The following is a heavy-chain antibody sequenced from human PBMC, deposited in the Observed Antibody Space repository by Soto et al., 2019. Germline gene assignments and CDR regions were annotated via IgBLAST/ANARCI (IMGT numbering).Heavy chain of an antibody. CDR2: IIPIFGTA. V-gene: IGHV1-69*01. CDR1: GGTFSSYA. Sequence: QVQLVQSGAEVKKPGSSVKVSCKASGGTFSSYAISWVRQAPGQGLEWMGGIIPIFGTANYAQKFQGRVTITADESTSTAYMELSSLRSDDTAVYYCARYYDSSGYYSGYNWFDPWGQGTLVTVSS. D-gene: IGHD3-22*01. CDR3: ARYYDSSGYYSGYNWFDP. J-gene: IGHJ5*02.